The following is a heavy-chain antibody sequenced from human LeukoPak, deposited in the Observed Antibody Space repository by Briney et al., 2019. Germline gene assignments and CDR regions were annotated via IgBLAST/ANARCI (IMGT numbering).Heavy chain of an antibody. J-gene: IGHJ3*02. Sequence: SETLSLTCTVSGGSISSGSYYWSWIRQPAGKGLEWIGRIYTSGSTNYNPSLKSRVTISVDTSKNQFSLKLSSVTAADTAVYYCASAFGYYPNAFDIWGQGTMVTVSS. CDR3: ASAFGYYPNAFDI. CDR1: GGSISSGSYY. CDR2: IYTSGST. V-gene: IGHV4-61*02. D-gene: IGHD3-22*01.